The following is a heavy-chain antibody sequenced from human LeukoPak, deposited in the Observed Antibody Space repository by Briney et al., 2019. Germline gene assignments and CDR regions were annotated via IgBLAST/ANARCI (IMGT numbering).Heavy chain of an antibody. V-gene: IGHV4-39*07. CDR1: GGSISSSSYY. CDR3: AKGRNPDKEIWVSTMIVVRGGVVDY. CDR2: MYYSGST. Sequence: PSETLSLTCTVSGGSISSSSYYWGWIRQPPGKGLEWIGSMYYSGSTYYNPSLKSRVTISVDTSKNQFSLKLSSVTAADTAVYYCAKGRNPDKEIWVSTMIVVRGGVVDYWGQGTLVTVSS. J-gene: IGHJ4*02. D-gene: IGHD3-22*01.